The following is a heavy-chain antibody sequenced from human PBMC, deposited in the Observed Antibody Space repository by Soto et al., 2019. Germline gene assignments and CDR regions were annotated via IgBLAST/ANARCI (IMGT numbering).Heavy chain of an antibody. CDR3: GCWAGSSRPPFWGPLDY. J-gene: IGHJ4*02. V-gene: IGHV3-23*01. CDR2: ITRSGGNT. CDR1: GFTFSSQE. D-gene: IGHD6-19*01. Sequence: PGGSLRLSCAASGFTFSSQEMTWVRQAPGKGLEWVSGITRSGGNTYYAESVKGRFTISRDNVQNTVYLQMNSLRAEDTAKYFCGCWAGSSRPPFWGPLDYWGQEILVTVSS.